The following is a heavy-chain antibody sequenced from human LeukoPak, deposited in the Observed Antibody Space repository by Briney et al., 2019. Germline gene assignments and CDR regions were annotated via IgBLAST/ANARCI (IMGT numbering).Heavy chain of an antibody. CDR2: IYPGDSDT. CDR3: ARGAMVTPYYYGMDV. J-gene: IGHJ6*02. CDR1: GYSFTSYW. V-gene: IGHV5-51*01. Sequence: GESLKISCKGSGYSFTSYWIGWVRQMPGKGLEWMGIIYPGDSDTRYSPSFQGQVTISADKSISTAYLQWSSLKASDTAMYYCARGAMVTPYYYGMDVWGQGTTVTVSS. D-gene: IGHD5-18*01.